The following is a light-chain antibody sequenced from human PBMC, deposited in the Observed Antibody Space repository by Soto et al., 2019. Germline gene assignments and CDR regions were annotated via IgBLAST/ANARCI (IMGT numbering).Light chain of an antibody. Sequence: EIVLTQSPATLSLSPGERAPLSCRASQSVSNFLAWYQQRPGQAPRLLLYGASNRATGTPARFSGSGSGTDFTLTISSLEPEDSAVYYCQQRSNRLTFGGGTKVDIK. CDR2: GAS. CDR3: QQRSNRLT. V-gene: IGKV3-11*01. CDR1: QSVSNF. J-gene: IGKJ4*01.